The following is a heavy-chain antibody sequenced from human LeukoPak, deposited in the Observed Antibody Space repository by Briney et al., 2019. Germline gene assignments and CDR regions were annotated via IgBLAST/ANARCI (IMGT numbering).Heavy chain of an antibody. D-gene: IGHD3-16*01. CDR3: ARVLGDYYFDY. Sequence: SETLSLTCTVSGGSISSGGYYWSWIRPHPGKGLEWIGYIYYSGSTYYNPSLKSRVTISVDTSKNQFSLKLSSVTAADTAVYYCARVLGDYYFDYWGQGTLVTVSS. CDR2: IYYSGST. J-gene: IGHJ4*02. CDR1: GGSISSGGYY. V-gene: IGHV4-31*03.